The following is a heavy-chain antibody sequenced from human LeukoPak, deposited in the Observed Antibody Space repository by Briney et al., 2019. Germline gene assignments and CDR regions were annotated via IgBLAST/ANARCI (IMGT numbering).Heavy chain of an antibody. V-gene: IGHV4-59*01. D-gene: IGHD2-21*01. CDR3: ARLQGDSTAVFDY. J-gene: IGHJ4*02. CDR1: GGSISGDY. CDR2: IYYSGGT. Sequence: SETLSLTCTVSGGSISGDYWSWIRQPPGKGLEWVAYIYYSGGTNYNPSLKSRATIAVDTSKNQFSLRLTSVTAAATAVYYCARLQGDSTAVFDYWGRGTLVSVSS.